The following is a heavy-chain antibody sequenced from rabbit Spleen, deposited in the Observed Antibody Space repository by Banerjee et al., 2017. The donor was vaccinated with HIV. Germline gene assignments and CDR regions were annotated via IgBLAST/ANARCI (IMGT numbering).Heavy chain of an antibody. V-gene: IGHV1S40*01. J-gene: IGHJ4*01. CDR3: ARDVDTIYFRFSL. Sequence: QSLEESGGDLVKPGASLTLTCTASGFDLSSYYYMCWVRQAPGKGLEWIACIYISGGSTYYASWAKCRFTISETSTTTVTLQMTSLTAADTATYFCARDVDTIYFRFSLWGPGTLVTVS. D-gene: IGHD1-1*01. CDR1: GFDLSSYYY. CDR2: IYISGGST.